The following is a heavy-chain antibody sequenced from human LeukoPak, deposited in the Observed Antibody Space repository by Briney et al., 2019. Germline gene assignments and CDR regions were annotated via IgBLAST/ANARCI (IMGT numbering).Heavy chain of an antibody. D-gene: IGHD3-10*01. CDR1: GFTFSSYG. V-gene: IGHV3-30*02. CDR2: IRYDGSNK. J-gene: IGHJ4*02. CDR3: ANAALWFGESSNFDY. Sequence: GGSLRLSCAASGFTFSSYGMHWVRQAPGKGLEWVAFIRYDGSNKYYADSVKGRFTISRDNSKNTLYLQMNSLRAEDTAVYYCANAALWFGESSNFDYWGQGTLVTVSS.